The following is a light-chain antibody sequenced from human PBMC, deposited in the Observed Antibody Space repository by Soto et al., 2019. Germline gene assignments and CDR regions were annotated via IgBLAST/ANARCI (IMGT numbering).Light chain of an antibody. CDR1: SSDVGGYNY. V-gene: IGLV2-14*01. CDR2: DVS. CDR3: SSYTSSSTLV. J-gene: IGLJ2*01. Sequence: QSALTQPASVSGSPGQSITISCTGTSSDVGGYNYVSWYQQHPGKDPKLMIYDVSNRPSGVPNRFSGSKSGNTASLTISGLQAEDEADYYCSSYTSSSTLVFGGGTKLTVL.